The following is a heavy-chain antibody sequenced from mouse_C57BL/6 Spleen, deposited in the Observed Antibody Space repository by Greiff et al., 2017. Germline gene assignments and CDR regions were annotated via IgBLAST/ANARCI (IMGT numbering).Heavy chain of an antibody. V-gene: IGHV5-17*01. J-gene: IGHJ4*01. CDR1: GFTFSDYG. CDR2: ISSGSSTI. Sequence: EVQVVESGGGLVKPGGSLKLSCAASGFTFSDYGMHWVRQATEKGLEWVAYISSGSSTIYYADTVKGRFTISRDNAKNTLFLQMTSLRSEDTAMYYCARGPYYDYAYYAMDYRGQGTSVTVSS. CDR3: ARGPYYDYAYYAMDY. D-gene: IGHD2-4*01.